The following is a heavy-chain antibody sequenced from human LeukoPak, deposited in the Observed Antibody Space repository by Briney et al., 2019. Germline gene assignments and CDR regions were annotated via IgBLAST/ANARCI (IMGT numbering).Heavy chain of an antibody. Sequence: GTSLRLSCVTSGLTFTNHGFHWLRQPAGKGLEWVAFVRNDGFDTYHSNSVKGRFSISRDDSKNTVYLQMNSLRAEDTALYYCARDRGKDYFGDWGQGTQVTVSS. V-gene: IGHV3-33*01. J-gene: IGHJ4*02. CDR2: VRNDGFDT. D-gene: IGHD4-23*01. CDR1: GLTFTNHG. CDR3: ARDRGKDYFGD.